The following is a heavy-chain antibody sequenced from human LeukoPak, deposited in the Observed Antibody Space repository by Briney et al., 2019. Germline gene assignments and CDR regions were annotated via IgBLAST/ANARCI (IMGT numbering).Heavy chain of an antibody. D-gene: IGHD6-19*01. CDR1: RFTFSKYW. CDR3: SSGYSSGWYFYFQY. V-gene: IGHV3-7*01. J-gene: IGHJ1*01. Sequence: PGGSLRLSCEASRFTFSKYWMSWVRQAPGKGLEWVANIKQDGSEQNYVDSVKGRFTISRDNAKNSLYLRMDSLRAEDTAVYYCSSGYSSGWYFYFQYWGQGTLVTVSS. CDR2: IKQDGSEQ.